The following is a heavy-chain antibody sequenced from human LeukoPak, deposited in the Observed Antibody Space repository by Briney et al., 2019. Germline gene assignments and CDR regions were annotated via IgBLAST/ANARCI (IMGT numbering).Heavy chain of an antibody. CDR3: AREGGGYCSSISCSNAMDY. CDR2: INQDGNEK. CDR1: GFTFSSYW. V-gene: IGHV3-7*01. Sequence: QTGGSLRLSCAASGFTFSSYWMNWVRQAPGKGLEWVANINQDGNEKNYVDSVKGRFTISRDNAKNSLYLQMSSPRAEDTAVYYCAREGGGYCSSISCSNAMDYWAQGPLVTVSS. J-gene: IGHJ4*02. D-gene: IGHD2-2*01.